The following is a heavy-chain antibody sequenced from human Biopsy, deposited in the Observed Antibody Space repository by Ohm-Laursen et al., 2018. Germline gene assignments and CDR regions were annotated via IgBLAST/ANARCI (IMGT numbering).Heavy chain of an antibody. J-gene: IGHJ4*02. CDR1: CGAITNSY. V-gene: IGHV4-59*04. Sequence: TLSLPCPVSCGAITNSYLSLVRGPPGPRPGGVGGWYPVRTTYSNPPLKSRVTMSVDTPKNQLSLRLSSVTAADTGVYYCAQTRNDYGGFYFDYWGRGTLVTVSS. CDR2: WYPVRTT. CDR3: AQTRNDYGGFYFDY. D-gene: IGHD4/OR15-4a*01.